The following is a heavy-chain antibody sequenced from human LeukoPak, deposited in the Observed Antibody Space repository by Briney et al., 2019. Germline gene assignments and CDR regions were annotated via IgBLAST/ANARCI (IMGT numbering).Heavy chain of an antibody. CDR2: ISDYNGNT. V-gene: IGHV1-18*01. CDR1: GYTFTSYG. Sequence: GASVKVSCKASGYTFTSYGISWVRQAPGQGLEWMGWISDYNGNTNYAQKLQGRVTMTTDTSTSTAYMELRSLRSDDTAVYYCARVGSRLWFGGSFDYWGQGTLVTVSS. D-gene: IGHD3-10*01. CDR3: ARVGSRLWFGGSFDY. J-gene: IGHJ4*02.